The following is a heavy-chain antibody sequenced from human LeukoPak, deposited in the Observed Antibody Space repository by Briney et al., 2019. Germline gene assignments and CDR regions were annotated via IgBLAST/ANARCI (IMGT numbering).Heavy chain of an antibody. CDR1: GFTVSSNY. V-gene: IGHV3-30*02. CDR3: AKRANWNDGTFDY. Sequence: GGSLRLSCAASGFTVSSNYMSWVRQAPGKGLEWVAFMQYDGINKYYADSVKGRFTISRDNSKNTHYLQMNSLRAEDTAVYYCAKRANWNDGTFDYWGQGTLVTVSS. D-gene: IGHD1-1*01. J-gene: IGHJ4*02. CDR2: MQYDGINK.